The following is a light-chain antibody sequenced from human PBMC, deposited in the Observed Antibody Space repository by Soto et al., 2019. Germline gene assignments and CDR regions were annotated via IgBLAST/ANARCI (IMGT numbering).Light chain of an antibody. V-gene: IGLV2-14*01. Sequence: QSALTQPASVSGSPGQSITISCTGTSSDVGGYNYVSWYQQHPGKAPKLMIYEVSNRPSGVSNRFSGSKSGNTASRTISGLQAEDEADYYCSSYTSSSTFVVFGGGTKVTVL. J-gene: IGLJ2*01. CDR1: SSDVGGYNY. CDR3: SSYTSSSTFVV. CDR2: EVS.